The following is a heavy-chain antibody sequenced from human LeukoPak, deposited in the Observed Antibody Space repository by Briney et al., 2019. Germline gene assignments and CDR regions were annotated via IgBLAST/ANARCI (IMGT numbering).Heavy chain of an antibody. Sequence: GGSLRLSCAASGFTFSSYEMNWVRQAPRKGLEWVSYISSSGSTIYYADPLKGRFTISRDNAKNSLYLQMNSLRAEDTAVYYCARDLGELSLGDIDYWGQGTLVTVSS. CDR1: GFTFSSYE. D-gene: IGHD3-16*02. CDR3: ARDLGELSLGDIDY. J-gene: IGHJ4*02. V-gene: IGHV3-48*03. CDR2: ISSSGSTI.